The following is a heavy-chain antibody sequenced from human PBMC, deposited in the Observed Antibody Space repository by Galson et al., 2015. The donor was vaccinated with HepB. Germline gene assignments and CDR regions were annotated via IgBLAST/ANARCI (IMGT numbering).Heavy chain of an antibody. D-gene: IGHD2-21*02. V-gene: IGHV3-33*01. CDR2: IWYDGSNK. Sequence: SLRLSCAASGSAFSSYGMHWVRQAPGKGLEWVAVIWYDGSNKYYVDSVKGRFTISRDNSKNTLYLQMNSLRVEDTAVYYCASDPCGGDCYLDYWGQGTLVTVSS. CDR3: ASDPCGGDCYLDY. CDR1: GSAFSSYG. J-gene: IGHJ4*02.